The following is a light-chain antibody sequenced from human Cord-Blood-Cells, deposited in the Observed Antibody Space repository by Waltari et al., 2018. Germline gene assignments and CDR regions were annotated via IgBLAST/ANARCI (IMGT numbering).Light chain of an antibody. V-gene: IGKV1-39*01. CDR2: AAS. CDR3: QQSYSTPPT. Sequence: DIQMTQSPSPLFASVGDKVPITCRASQSISSYLNWYQQKPGKAPKLLIYAASSLQSGVPSRFSGSGSGTDFTLTISSLQPEDFATYYCQQSYSTPPTFGQGTRLEIK. J-gene: IGKJ5*01. CDR1: QSISSY.